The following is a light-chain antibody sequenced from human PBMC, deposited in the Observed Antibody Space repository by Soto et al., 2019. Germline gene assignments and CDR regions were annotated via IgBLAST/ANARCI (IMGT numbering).Light chain of an antibody. J-gene: IGKJ1*01. Sequence: DIQMTQSPSTLSASAGDTATVTCRASQSIGRWLAWYQQKPGKAPKLLIFDASTLENGVPARFSGSRSGPEFSLTISSLQPDDFATYYCQQYYSYWTFGQGTKVDI. CDR1: QSIGRW. CDR3: QQYYSYWT. V-gene: IGKV1-5*01. CDR2: DAS.